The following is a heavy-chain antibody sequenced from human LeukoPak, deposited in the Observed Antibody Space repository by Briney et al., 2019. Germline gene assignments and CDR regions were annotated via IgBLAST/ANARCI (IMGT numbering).Heavy chain of an antibody. CDR2: SFDGTTK. Sequence: GGSLRLSCAASGFSFSTFAMHWVRQAPGQGLERVAVSFDGTTKSYADSVRGRFTISRDNSKNTLYLQMNSLRAEDTALYYCAKDYGGGVAVAGHSDYWGQGTQVTVSS. V-gene: IGHV3-30*18. J-gene: IGHJ4*02. CDR1: GFSFSTFA. CDR3: AKDYGGGVAVAGHSDY. D-gene: IGHD6-19*01.